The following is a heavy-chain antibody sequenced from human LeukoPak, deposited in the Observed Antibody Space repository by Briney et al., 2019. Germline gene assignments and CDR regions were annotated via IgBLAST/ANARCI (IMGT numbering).Heavy chain of an antibody. CDR2: IYYSGST. V-gene: IGHV4-59*01. Sequence: SETPFLTCTVSGGSISSYYWSWIRQPPGKGLEWIGYIYYSGSTNYNPSLKSRVTISLDTSKNQFSLKLSSVTAADTAVYYCARDTHYDTSGYYSPFDYWGQGTLVTVSS. CDR1: GGSISSYY. D-gene: IGHD3-22*01. CDR3: ARDTHYDTSGYYSPFDY. J-gene: IGHJ4*02.